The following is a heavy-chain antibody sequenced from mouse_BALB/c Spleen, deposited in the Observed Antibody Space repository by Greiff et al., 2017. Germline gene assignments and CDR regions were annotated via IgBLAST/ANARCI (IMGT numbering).Heavy chain of an antibody. D-gene: IGHD1-2*01. CDR1: GFTFSSYG. CDR3: ARPWEITTATLGY. V-gene: IGHV5-6*01. CDR2: ISSGGSYT. Sequence: EVMLVESGGDLVKPGGSLKLSCAASGFTFSSYGMSWVRQTPDKRLEWVATISSGGSYTYYPDSVKGRFTISRDNAKNTLYLQMSSLKSEDTAMYYCARPWEITTATLGYWGQGTTLTVSS. J-gene: IGHJ2*01.